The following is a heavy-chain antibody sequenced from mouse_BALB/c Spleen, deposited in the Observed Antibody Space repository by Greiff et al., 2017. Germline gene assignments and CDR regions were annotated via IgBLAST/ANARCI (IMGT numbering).Heavy chain of an antibody. CDR3: ARRYYGNGRDAMDY. Sequence: QVQLKESGAELARPGASVKLSCKASGYTFTSYWMQWVKQRPGQGLEWIGAIYPGDGDTRYTQKFKGKATLTADKSSSTAYMQLSSLASEDSAVYYCARRYYGNGRDAMDYWGQGTSVTVSS. CDR1: GYTFTSYW. V-gene: IGHV1-87*01. CDR2: IYPGDGDT. J-gene: IGHJ4*01. D-gene: IGHD2-1*01.